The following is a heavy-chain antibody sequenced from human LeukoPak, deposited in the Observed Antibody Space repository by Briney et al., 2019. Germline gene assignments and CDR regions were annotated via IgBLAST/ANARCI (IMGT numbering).Heavy chain of an antibody. J-gene: IGHJ6*03. V-gene: IGHV4-30-4*08. CDR1: GGSIGSGDYY. D-gene: IGHD2-15*01. CDR2: IYYSGST. Sequence: SQTLSLTCTVSGGSIGSGDYYWSWIRQPPGKGLEWIGYIYYSGSTYYNPSLKSRVTISVDTSKNQFSLKLSSVTAADTAVYYCARGPGYCSGGSCYSNVYYYYYYMDVWGKGTTVTVSS. CDR3: ARGPGYCSGGSCYSNVYYYYYYMDV.